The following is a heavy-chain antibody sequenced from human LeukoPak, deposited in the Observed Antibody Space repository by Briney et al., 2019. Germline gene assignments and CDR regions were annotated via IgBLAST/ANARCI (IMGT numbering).Heavy chain of an antibody. V-gene: IGHV3-23*01. CDR1: GFTFSGYT. CDR3: AKGAYDYVEIGYFDY. J-gene: IGHJ4*02. CDR2: IIGSADST. Sequence: PGGSLRLSCAASGFTFSGYTINWVRRAPGRGLEWVSVIIGSADSTDYADSVKGRFTISRDRSKNTLYLQMNSLTAEDTAVYYCAKGAYDYVEIGYFDYWGQGTMVIVST. D-gene: IGHD5-12*01.